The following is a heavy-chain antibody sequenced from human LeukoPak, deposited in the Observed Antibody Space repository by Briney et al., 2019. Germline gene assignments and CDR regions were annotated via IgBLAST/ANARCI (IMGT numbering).Heavy chain of an antibody. V-gene: IGHV5-51*01. D-gene: IGHD2-2*01. J-gene: IGHJ3*02. CDR1: GYSFTSYW. Sequence: GESLKISCKGSGYSFTSYWIGWVRQMPGKGLEWMGIIYPGDSDTRYGPSFQGQVTISADKSISTAYLQWSSLKASDTAMYYCARQCASGYCSSTSCCTDAFDIWGQGTMVTVSS. CDR2: IYPGDSDT. CDR3: ARQCASGYCSSTSCCTDAFDI.